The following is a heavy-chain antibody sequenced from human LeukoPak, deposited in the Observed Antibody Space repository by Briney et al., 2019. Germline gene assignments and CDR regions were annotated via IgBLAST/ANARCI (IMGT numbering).Heavy chain of an antibody. CDR2: ISSSGSTI. D-gene: IGHD6-6*01. CDR3: ARRRGYSSSSAFDI. CDR1: GFTFSSYA. V-gene: IGHV3-48*03. Sequence: RGSLRLSCAASGFTFSSYAMNWVRQAPGKGLEWVSYISSSGSTIYYADSVKGRFTISRDNAKNSLYLQMNSLRAEDTAVYYCARRRGYSSSSAFDIWGQGTMVTVSS. J-gene: IGHJ3*02.